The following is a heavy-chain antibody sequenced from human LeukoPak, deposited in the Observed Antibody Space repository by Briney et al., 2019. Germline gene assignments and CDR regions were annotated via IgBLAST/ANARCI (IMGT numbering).Heavy chain of an antibody. Sequence: GALRLSCAASGFTFSSYAMSWVRQAPGKGLEWVSSISSSSSYIYYADSVKGRFTISRDNSKNTLYLQMNSLRAEDTAVYYCARGGSYLSAFDIWGQGTMVTVSS. V-gene: IGHV3-21*04. CDR2: ISSSSSYI. D-gene: IGHD1-26*01. CDR1: GFTFSSYA. CDR3: ARGGSYLSAFDI. J-gene: IGHJ3*02.